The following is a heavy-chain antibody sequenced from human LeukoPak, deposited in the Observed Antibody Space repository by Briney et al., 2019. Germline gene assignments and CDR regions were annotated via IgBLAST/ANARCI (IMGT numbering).Heavy chain of an antibody. Sequence: SETLSLTCTVSGGSISSYYWSWIRQPPGKGLEWIGYIYYSGSNNYNPSLKSRVTISVDPSKNQFSLKLSSVTAADTAVYYCAGGGPTAYYDFWSGYKGNWFDPWGQGTLVTVSS. V-gene: IGHV4-59*01. CDR3: AGGGPTAYYDFWSGYKGNWFDP. CDR2: IYYSGSN. CDR1: GGSISSYY. D-gene: IGHD3-3*01. J-gene: IGHJ5*02.